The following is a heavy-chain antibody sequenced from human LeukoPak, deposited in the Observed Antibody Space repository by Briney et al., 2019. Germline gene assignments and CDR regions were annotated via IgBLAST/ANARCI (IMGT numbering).Heavy chain of an antibody. CDR2: INGSGGST. Sequence: GGSLRLSCAASRFTFSSYSMNWIRQAPGKGLEWVSDINGSGGSTYYADSVKGRFTISRDNSKNTLYLQMNSLRAEDTAVYYCVKGPGYYYMEVWGKGTTVTVSS. CDR1: RFTFSSYS. CDR3: VKGPGYYYMEV. J-gene: IGHJ6*03. V-gene: IGHV3-23*01.